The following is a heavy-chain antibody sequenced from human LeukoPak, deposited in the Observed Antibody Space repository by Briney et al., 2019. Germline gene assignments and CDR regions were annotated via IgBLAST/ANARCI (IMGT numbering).Heavy chain of an antibody. CDR3: ARDQRGDTFGGVIAHNK. CDR1: SGSISSYY. Sequence: PSETLSLTCAVSSGSISSYYWSWIRQPAGKGLEWIGRIYTSGSTNYNPSLKSRVTISVDTSKNQFSLKLSSVTAADTAVYYCARDQRGDTFGGVIAHNKWGQGTLVTVSS. D-gene: IGHD3-16*02. V-gene: IGHV4-4*07. J-gene: IGHJ4*02. CDR2: IYTSGST.